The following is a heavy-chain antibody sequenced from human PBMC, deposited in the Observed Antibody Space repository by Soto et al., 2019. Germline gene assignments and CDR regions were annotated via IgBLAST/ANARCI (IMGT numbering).Heavy chain of an antibody. CDR2: MNPNTGNS. CDR3: ARRAETNGWNGFGADKYYFDF. Sequence: ASVKVTCKASGYTFTSYDIYWVRQATGQGLEWMGWMNPNTGNSGYAQKFQGRVTVTSDTSINTVHMELSSLRSEDTAVYYCARRAETNGWNGFGADKYYFDFWGQGTLVTVSS. CDR1: GYTFTSYD. V-gene: IGHV1-8*01. D-gene: IGHD1-1*01. J-gene: IGHJ4*02.